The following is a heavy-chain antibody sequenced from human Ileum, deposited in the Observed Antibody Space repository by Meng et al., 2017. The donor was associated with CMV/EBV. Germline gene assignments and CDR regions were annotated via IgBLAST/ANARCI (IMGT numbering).Heavy chain of an antibody. Sequence: QVPLPESGPGLVKPSETLSLTGSVSGDSISSYYWSWIRQPAGKGLEWIGRIYSNGNNNYNPSLESRVTMSVDTSKNHFSLKLNSVTAADTAVYYCARGTKYGSGNWFDPWGQGTLVTVAS. V-gene: IGHV4-4*07. CDR1: GDSISSYY. CDR2: IYSNGNN. CDR3: ARGTKYGSGNWFDP. D-gene: IGHD3-10*01. J-gene: IGHJ5*02.